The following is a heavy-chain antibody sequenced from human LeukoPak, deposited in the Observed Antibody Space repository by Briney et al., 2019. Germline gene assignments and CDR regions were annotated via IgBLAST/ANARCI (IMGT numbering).Heavy chain of an antibody. CDR3: ASHKAATGYYYYGMDV. J-gene: IGHJ6*02. CDR2: IYYSGST. CDR1: GGPISSYY. Sequence: SETLSLTCTVSGGPISSYYWSWTRQPPGKGLEGIGYIYYSGSTNYNPSLKSRVTISVDTSKNQFSLKLSSVTAADTAVYYCASHKAATGYYYYGMDVWGQGTTVTVPS. V-gene: IGHV4-59*08. D-gene: IGHD2-15*01.